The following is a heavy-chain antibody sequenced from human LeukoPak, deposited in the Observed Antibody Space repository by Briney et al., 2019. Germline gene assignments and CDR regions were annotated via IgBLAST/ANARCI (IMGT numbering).Heavy chain of an antibody. CDR3: ARRSAAIGYNWFDP. J-gene: IGHJ5*02. CDR2: NYYSGST. CDR1: GSSISSGGYY. V-gene: IGHV4-31*03. D-gene: IGHD2-2*02. Sequence: PSQTLSLTCTVSGSSISSGGYYWSWIRQHPGKGLEWIGYNYYSGSTYYNPSLKSRVTISVDTSKNQFSLKLSSVTAADTAVYYCARRSAAIGYNWFDPWGQGTLVTVSS.